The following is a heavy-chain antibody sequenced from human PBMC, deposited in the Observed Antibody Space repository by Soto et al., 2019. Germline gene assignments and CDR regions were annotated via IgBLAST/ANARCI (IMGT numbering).Heavy chain of an antibody. CDR2: ISYDGSNK. Sequence: GGSLRLSCAASGFTFSSYAMHWVRQAPGKGLEWVAVISYDGSNKYYADSVKGRFTISRDNSKNTLYLQMNSLRADDTAVYYFTTGTTDYYYYGMDVWGQGTTVTVSS. V-gene: IGHV3-30-3*01. J-gene: IGHJ6*02. D-gene: IGHD1-7*01. CDR1: GFTFSSYA. CDR3: TTGTTDYYYYGMDV.